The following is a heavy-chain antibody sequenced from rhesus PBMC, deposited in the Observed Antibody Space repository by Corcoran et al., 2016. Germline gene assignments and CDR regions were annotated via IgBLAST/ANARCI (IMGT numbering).Heavy chain of an antibody. CDR1: GGSISGYYL. Sequence: QVQLQESGPGVVKPSETLSLTCAVSGGSISGYYLWCWIRQPPGKGLEWIGYIYGGSGSTSYDPSLKKRVTISKDTSKNQFSLKLSSVTAADTAVYYCARGRYYGSGYFDLWGPGTPITISS. D-gene: IGHD3-28*01. CDR3: ARGRYYGSGYFDL. CDR2: IYGGSGST. V-gene: IGHV4S7*01. J-gene: IGHJ2*01.